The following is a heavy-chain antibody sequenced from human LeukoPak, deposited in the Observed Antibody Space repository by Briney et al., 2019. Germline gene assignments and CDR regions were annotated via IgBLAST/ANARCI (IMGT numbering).Heavy chain of an antibody. Sequence: GASVKVSCKASGYTFTTYDINWVRQATGQGLEWMGWINPNSGGTNYAQKFQGRVTMTRDTSISTAYMELSRLRSDDTAVYYCARGRVDTAMVYYYYYYMDVWGKGTTVTVSS. CDR1: GYTFTTYD. V-gene: IGHV1-2*02. CDR3: ARGRVDTAMVYYYYYYMDV. J-gene: IGHJ6*03. CDR2: INPNSGGT. D-gene: IGHD5-18*01.